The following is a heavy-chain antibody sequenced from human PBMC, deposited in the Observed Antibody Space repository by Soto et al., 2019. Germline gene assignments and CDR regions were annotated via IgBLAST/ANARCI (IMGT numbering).Heavy chain of an antibody. CDR1: GYTFIRYG. D-gene: IGHD3-16*01. CDR3: ARGGYYDHFWKNLIYYGLDV. J-gene: IGHJ6*02. Sequence: QVQLVQSAAEVKKPGASVKVTCKASGYTFIRYGITWVRQAPGQGLEWVGWISPYNDYTEYAQKFHGRVTMTTDTSSTTVTTALRGLRSDDTAVYYCARGGYYDHFWKNLIYYGLDVWGHGTTVTVSS. V-gene: IGHV1-18*01. CDR2: ISPYNDYT.